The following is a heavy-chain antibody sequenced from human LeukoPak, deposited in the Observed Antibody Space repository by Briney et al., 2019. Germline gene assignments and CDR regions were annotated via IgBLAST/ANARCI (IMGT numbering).Heavy chain of an antibody. CDR3: ARARPTGYYDFWSGPITNLDD. J-gene: IGHJ4*02. Sequence: ASVKVSCKSSGYSFTSYGISWVRQPPGQGLEWMGWISAYNGNTNHAQKPQGRVTMTTDTSTSTAYMDRRSLRSDDTAVYYCARARPTGYYDFWSGPITNLDDWGQGTLVTVSS. D-gene: IGHD3-3*01. V-gene: IGHV1-18*01. CDR1: GYSFTSYG. CDR2: ISAYNGNT.